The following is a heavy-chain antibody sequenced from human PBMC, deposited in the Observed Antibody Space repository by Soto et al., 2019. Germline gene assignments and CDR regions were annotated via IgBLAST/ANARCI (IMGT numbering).Heavy chain of an antibody. V-gene: IGHV5-51*01. Sequence: GEALKISCKGSGYSFSSYWIGWVRQMPGKGLEWMGFIYPGDSETRYSASFQGQVTISVDKSISTAYLQWSSLKASDTAIYYCARDYDYALDYWGQGTLVTVSS. D-gene: IGHD3-16*01. CDR1: GYSFSSYW. CDR3: ARDYDYALDY. J-gene: IGHJ4*02. CDR2: IYPGDSET.